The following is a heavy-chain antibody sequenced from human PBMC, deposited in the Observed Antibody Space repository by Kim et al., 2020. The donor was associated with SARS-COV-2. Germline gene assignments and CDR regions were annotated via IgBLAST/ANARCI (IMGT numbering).Heavy chain of an antibody. CDR1: GFTFSSYS. Sequence: GGSLRLSCAASGFTFSSYSMNWVRQAPGKGLELVSSISSISSYIYYADSVKGRFTISRDNAKNSLYLQMNSLTAEDTAVYYCARDGDGSGSITFFDYWGQGTLVTVSS. CDR2: ISSISSYI. D-gene: IGHD3-10*01. CDR3: ARDGDGSGSITFFDY. J-gene: IGHJ4*02. V-gene: IGHV3-21*01.